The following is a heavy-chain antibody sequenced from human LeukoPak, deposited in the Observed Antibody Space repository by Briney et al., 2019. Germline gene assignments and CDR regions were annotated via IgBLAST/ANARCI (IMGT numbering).Heavy chain of an antibody. CDR2: IYYSGST. Sequence: PSETLSLTCSVSGDSISNNYWSWIRQPPGKGLEWIANIYYSGSTNYNPSLKSRVTISLDTSMNQFSLNLNSVTAADTAMYYCARGALNSGSYSFDYWGQGTLVTVSS. CDR3: ARGALNSGSYSFDY. J-gene: IGHJ4*02. CDR1: GDSISNNY. V-gene: IGHV4-59*01. D-gene: IGHD1-26*01.